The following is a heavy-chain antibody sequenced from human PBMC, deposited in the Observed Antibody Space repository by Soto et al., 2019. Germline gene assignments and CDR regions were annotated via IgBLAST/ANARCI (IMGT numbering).Heavy chain of an antibody. CDR3: ARDRRSPRDGYNPPGGMDV. CDR2: IYYSGST. CDR1: GGSISSGGYY. V-gene: IGHV4-31*03. Sequence: SETLSLTCTVSGGSISSGGYYWSWIRQHPGKGLEWIGYIYYSGSTYYNPSLKSRVTISVDTSKNQFSLKLSSVTAADTAVYYCARDRRSPRDGYNPPGGMDVWGQGTTVTVSS. D-gene: IGHD5-12*01. J-gene: IGHJ6*02.